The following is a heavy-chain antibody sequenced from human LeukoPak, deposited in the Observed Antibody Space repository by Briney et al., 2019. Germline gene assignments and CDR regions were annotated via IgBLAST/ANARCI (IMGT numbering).Heavy chain of an antibody. CDR3: ARGLYYYDSLWAFDI. CDR2: IYTSGST. D-gene: IGHD3-22*01. V-gene: IGHV4-4*07. CDR1: GGSISSYY. J-gene: IGHJ3*02. Sequence: SETLSLTCTVSGGSISSYYWSWIRQPAGKGLEWIGRIYTSGSTNYNPSLKSRVTMSVDTSKNQFSLKLSSVTAADTAVYYCARGLYYYDSLWAFDIWGQGTMVTVSS.